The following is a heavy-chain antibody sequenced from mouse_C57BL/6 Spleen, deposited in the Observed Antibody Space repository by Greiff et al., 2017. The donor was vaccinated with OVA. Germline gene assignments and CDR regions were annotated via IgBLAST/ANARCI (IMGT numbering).Heavy chain of an antibody. CDR3: ARISWVWYCDV. Sequence: QVQLQQPGTELVKPGASVKLSCKASGYTFTSYWMHWVKQRPGQGLEWIGTINPSNGGTNYHEKFKSKATLTVDKSYSTAYMQLSGLTSEDSAVYYCARISWVWYCDVWGTGTTVTVSS. CDR1: GYTFTSYW. J-gene: IGHJ1*03. V-gene: IGHV1-53*01. D-gene: IGHD4-1*01. CDR2: INPSNGGT.